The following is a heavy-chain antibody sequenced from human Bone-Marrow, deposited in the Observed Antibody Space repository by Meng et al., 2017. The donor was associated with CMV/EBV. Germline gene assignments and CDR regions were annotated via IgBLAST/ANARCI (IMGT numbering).Heavy chain of an antibody. J-gene: IGHJ4*02. Sequence: GGSLRLSCAASGFTFSSYGMHWVRQAPGKGLEWVAFIRYDGSNKYYPDSVKGRFTISRDNSKNTLYLQMNSLRAEDTAVYYCARSNYDFWSGHPYSDYWGQGTLVTVHS. CDR1: GFTFSSYG. CDR3: ARSNYDFWSGHPYSDY. D-gene: IGHD3-3*01. V-gene: IGHV3-30*02. CDR2: IRYDGSNK.